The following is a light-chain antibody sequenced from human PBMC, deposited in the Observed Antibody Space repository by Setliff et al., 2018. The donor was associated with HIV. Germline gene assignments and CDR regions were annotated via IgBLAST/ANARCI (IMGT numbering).Light chain of an antibody. CDR2: DAS. V-gene: IGKV3-11*01. J-gene: IGKJ5*01. Sequence: EIVLTQSPATLSLSPGERATLSCRASQSVSSFLAWYQQKPGQPPRLLIYDASNRATGIPARFRGSGSGTDFTLTISSLEPEDFAVYYCQQRSNWPITFGQGTRLEIK. CDR3: QQRSNWPIT. CDR1: QSVSSF.